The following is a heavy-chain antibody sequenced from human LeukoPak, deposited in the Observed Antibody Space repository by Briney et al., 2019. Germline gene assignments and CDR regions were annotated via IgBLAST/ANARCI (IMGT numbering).Heavy chain of an antibody. CDR3: AREGYYDSSGYSDY. J-gene: IGHJ4*02. CDR1: GFTFSSYW. V-gene: IGHV3-7*01. CDR2: IKQDGSEK. D-gene: IGHD3-22*01. Sequence: PGGSLRLSCAASGFTFSSYWMSWVRQAPGKGLEWVANIKQDGSEKYYVDSVKGRFTISRDNAKNSLYLQMNSLRAEDTAVYYCAREGYYDSSGYSDYWGQGTLVTVSS.